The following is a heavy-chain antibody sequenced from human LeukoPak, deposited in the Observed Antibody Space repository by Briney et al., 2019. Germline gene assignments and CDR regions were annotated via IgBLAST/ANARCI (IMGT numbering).Heavy chain of an antibody. V-gene: IGHV1-2*02. Sequence: ASVKVSRKASGYTFTGYYMHWVRQAPGQGLEWMGWINPNSGGTNYAQKFQGRVTMTRGTSISTAYMELSRLRSDDTAVYYCAREFSVAHPHLDYWGQGTLVTVSS. D-gene: IGHD4-23*01. CDR1: GYTFTGYY. J-gene: IGHJ4*02. CDR2: INPNSGGT. CDR3: AREFSVAHPHLDY.